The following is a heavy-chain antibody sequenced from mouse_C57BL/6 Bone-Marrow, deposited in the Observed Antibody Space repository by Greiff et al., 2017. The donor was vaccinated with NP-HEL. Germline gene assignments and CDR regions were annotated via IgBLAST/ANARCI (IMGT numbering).Heavy chain of an antibody. D-gene: IGHD1-1*01. CDR2: IYPRSGNT. J-gene: IGHJ1*03. Sequence: QVTLKESGAELARPGASVKLSCKASGYTFTSYGISWVKQRTGQGLEWIGEIYPRSGNTYYNEKFKGKATLTADKSSSTAYMELRSLTSEDSAVYFCARTYYGSSSSYWGTGTTVTVSS. V-gene: IGHV1-81*01. CDR1: GYTFTSYG. CDR3: ARTYYGSSSSY.